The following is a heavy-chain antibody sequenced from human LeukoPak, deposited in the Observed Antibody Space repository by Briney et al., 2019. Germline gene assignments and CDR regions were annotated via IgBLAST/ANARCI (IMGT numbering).Heavy chain of an antibody. CDR2: IYYSGST. Sequence: SQTLSLTCTVSGRSISSYYWSWIRQPPGKGLEWIGYIYYSGSTNCNPSLTSRVTIAVDTSKYQFSLKLSSVTAADTTVYYCARERTGIAVAGLVDYWGQGNLVTVSS. CDR3: ARERTGIAVAGLVDY. J-gene: IGHJ4*02. CDR1: GRSISSYY. V-gene: IGHV4-59*01. D-gene: IGHD6-19*01.